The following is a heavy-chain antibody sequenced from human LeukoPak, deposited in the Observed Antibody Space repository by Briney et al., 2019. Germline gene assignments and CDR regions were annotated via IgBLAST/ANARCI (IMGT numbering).Heavy chain of an antibody. CDR1: GGSISSSSYY. CDR2: IYYSGST. CDR3: ARQGIAVAGTGFDY. D-gene: IGHD6-19*01. J-gene: IGHJ4*02. Sequence: SETLSLTCTVSGGSISSSSYYWGWIRRPPGKGLEWIGSIYYSGSTYYNPSLKSRVTISVDTSKNQFSLKLSSVTAADTAVYYCARQGIAVAGTGFDYWGQGTLVTVSS. V-gene: IGHV4-39*01.